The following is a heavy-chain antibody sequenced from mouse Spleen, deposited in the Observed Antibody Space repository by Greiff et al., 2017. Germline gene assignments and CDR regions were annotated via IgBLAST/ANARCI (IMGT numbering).Heavy chain of an antibody. CDR1: GFTFSSYY. Sequence: DVKLVESGGGLVKLGGSLKLSCAASGFTFSSYYMSWVRQTPEKRLEWVATISNSGGSTYYPDSVKDRFTISRDNAKNTLYLQMSSLNSEDTAVYYCARGGLYYDYYYFDYWGQGTTLTVSS. J-gene: IGHJ2*01. CDR3: ARGGLYYDYYYFDY. D-gene: IGHD2-4*01. V-gene: IGHV5-6-2*01. CDR2: ISNSGGST.